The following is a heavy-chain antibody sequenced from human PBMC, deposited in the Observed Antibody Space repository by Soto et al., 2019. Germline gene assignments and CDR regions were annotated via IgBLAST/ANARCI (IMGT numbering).Heavy chain of an antibody. CDR2: IYYSGST. V-gene: IGHV4-59*01. CDR3: ARAYYYDSSGFDY. D-gene: IGHD3-22*01. CDR1: GGSISSYY. Sequence: PSETLSLTCTVSGGSISSYYWSWIRQPPGKGLEWIGYIYYSGSTNYNPSLKSRVTISVDTSKNQFSLKLSSVTAADTAVYYCARAYYYDSSGFDYWRQGTLVTVSS. J-gene: IGHJ4*02.